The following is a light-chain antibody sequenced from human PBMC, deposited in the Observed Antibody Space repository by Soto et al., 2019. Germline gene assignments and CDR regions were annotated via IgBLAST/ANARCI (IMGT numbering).Light chain of an antibody. J-gene: IGLJ1*01. CDR1: SSDVGSYNL. CDR2: EAS. Sequence: QSALTQPASVSGPPGQSIVISCNGSSSDVGSYNLVSWYQQPPGTAPKLIIYEASNRPSGVPDRFSGSKSGNTASLTISGLQAADEADYYCSLYTSENTYVFGTGTKVTVL. CDR3: SLYTSENTYV. V-gene: IGLV2-18*01.